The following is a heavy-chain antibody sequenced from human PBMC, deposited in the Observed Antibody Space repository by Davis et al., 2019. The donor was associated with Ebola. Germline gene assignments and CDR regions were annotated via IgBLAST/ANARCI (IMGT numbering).Heavy chain of an antibody. Sequence: MPSETLSLTCAVYGGSFSGYYWSWIRQPPGKGLEWIGDINHSGSTNYNPPLKSRVTISVDTSKNQFSLKLTPVTAADTAVYYCARVGAYYCYGMDVWGQGTTVTVSS. CDR2: INHSGST. CDR3: ARVGAYYCYGMDV. J-gene: IGHJ6*02. CDR1: GGSFSGYY. V-gene: IGHV4-34*01.